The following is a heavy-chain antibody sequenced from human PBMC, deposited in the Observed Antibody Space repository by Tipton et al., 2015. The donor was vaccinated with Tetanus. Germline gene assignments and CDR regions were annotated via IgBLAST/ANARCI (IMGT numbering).Heavy chain of an antibody. V-gene: IGHV4-39*01. J-gene: IGHJ5*02. CDR2: IYYSGST. D-gene: IGHD5-18*01. CDR1: GGSISSSSYY. CDR3: ARGYSYGGGWFDP. Sequence: TLSLTCTVSGGSISSSSYYWGWIRQPPGKGLEWIGSIYYSGSTYHNPSLKSRVTISVDTSKNQFSLKLSSVTAADTAVYYCARGYSYGGGWFDPWGQGTLVTVSS.